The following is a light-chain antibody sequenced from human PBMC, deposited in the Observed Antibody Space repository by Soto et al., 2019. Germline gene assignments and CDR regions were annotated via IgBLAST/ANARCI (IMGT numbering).Light chain of an antibody. CDR3: QQYGSSPRT. Sequence: EIVMMQSPATLSVSPGERATLSCRASQSVSSNLAWYQQKPGQAPRLLIYGASTRATGIPARFSGSGSGTEFTLTISSLQSEDFAVYYCQQYGSSPRTFGQGTKVDI. V-gene: IGKV3D-15*02. CDR1: QSVSSN. J-gene: IGKJ1*01. CDR2: GAS.